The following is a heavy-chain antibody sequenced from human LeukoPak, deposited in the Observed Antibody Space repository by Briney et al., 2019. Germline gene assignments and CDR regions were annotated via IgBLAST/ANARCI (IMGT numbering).Heavy chain of an antibody. Sequence: PGGSLRLSCAASGFTFSSYSMNWVRQAPGKGLEWVSSISSSSSYIYCADSVKGRFTISRDNAKNSLYLQMNSLRAEDTAVYYCAKEDTAMVRSPFGVDYWGQGTLVTVSS. CDR3: AKEDTAMVRSPFGVDY. D-gene: IGHD5-18*01. J-gene: IGHJ4*02. V-gene: IGHV3-21*01. CDR2: ISSSSSYI. CDR1: GFTFSSYS.